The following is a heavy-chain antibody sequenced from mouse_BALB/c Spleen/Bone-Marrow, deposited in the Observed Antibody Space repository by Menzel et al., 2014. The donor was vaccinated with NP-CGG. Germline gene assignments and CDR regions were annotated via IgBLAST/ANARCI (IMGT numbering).Heavy chain of an antibody. D-gene: IGHD2-4*01. CDR3: ARDYDYDRAWFAY. J-gene: IGHJ3*01. Sequence: EVKLMESGGGLVKPGGSLKLSCAASGFTFSDYYMYWVHQTPEKRLEWVATISDGGSYTYYPDSVKGRFTISRDNAKNNLYLQMSSLKSEDTAMYYCARDYDYDRAWFAYWGQGTLVTVSA. CDR1: GFTFSDYY. CDR2: ISDGGSYT. V-gene: IGHV5-4*02.